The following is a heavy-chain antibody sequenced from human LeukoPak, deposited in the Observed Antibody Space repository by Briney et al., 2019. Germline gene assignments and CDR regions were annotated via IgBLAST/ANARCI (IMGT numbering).Heavy chain of an antibody. Sequence: PGGSLRLSCAASGFTFSSYWMSWVRQAPGKGLEWVANIKQDGSEKYYVDSVKGRFTISRDNAKNSLYLQMNSLRAEDTAVYYCARDRYYCSSTSCYFDYWGQGTLVTVSS. CDR2: IKQDGSEK. CDR3: ARDRYYCSSTSCYFDY. CDR1: GFTFSSYW. V-gene: IGHV3-7*01. J-gene: IGHJ4*02. D-gene: IGHD2-2*01.